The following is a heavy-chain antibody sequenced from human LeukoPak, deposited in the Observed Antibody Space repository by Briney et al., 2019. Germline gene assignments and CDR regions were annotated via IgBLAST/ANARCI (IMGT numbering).Heavy chain of an antibody. J-gene: IGHJ4*02. CDR3: AKRLATAPFDY. Sequence: SETLSLTCAVYGGSFSGYYWTWIRQPPGKGLEWIGEITHGGSTMYNLSLKSRVTISVDTSKNQFSLKLSSVTAADTAVYYCAKRLATAPFDYWGQGTLVTVSS. CDR1: GGSFSGYY. CDR2: ITHGGST. D-gene: IGHD1-1*01. V-gene: IGHV4-34*01.